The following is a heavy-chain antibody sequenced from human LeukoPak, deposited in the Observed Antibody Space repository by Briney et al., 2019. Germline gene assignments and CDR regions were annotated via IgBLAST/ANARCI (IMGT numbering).Heavy chain of an antibody. Sequence: GGSLRLSCAASGFTFNNAWMSWVRQVRGKGLEWVGRIKSKTDDGTIDYAAPVKDRFTISRDDSETTLYLQMNTLKTEDTAVYYCTTYRYGVTYYFDYWGQGTLVTVSS. V-gene: IGHV3-15*01. J-gene: IGHJ4*02. CDR3: TTYRYGVTYYFDY. CDR1: GFTFNNAW. D-gene: IGHD2-8*01. CDR2: IKSKTDDGTI.